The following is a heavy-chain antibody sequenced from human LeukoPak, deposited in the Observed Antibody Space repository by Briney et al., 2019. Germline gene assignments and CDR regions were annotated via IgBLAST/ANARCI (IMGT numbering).Heavy chain of an antibody. D-gene: IGHD3-22*01. CDR2: IYYSGST. V-gene: IGHV4-30-4*08. CDR3: AEVLYSYDSSGLGWFDP. J-gene: IGHJ5*02. Sequence: SETLSLTCTVSGGSVSSGDYYWSWIRQPPGKGLEWIGYIYYSGSTHYNPSLKNRVTISVDTSKNQFSLKLSSVTAADTAVYYCAEVLYSYDSSGLGWFDPWGQGTLVTVFS. CDR1: GGSVSSGDYY.